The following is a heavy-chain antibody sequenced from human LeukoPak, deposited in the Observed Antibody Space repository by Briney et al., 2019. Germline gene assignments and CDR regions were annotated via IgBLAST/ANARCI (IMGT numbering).Heavy chain of an antibody. CDR2: ISYDGSNK. CDR3: ARDGATGTARSSFFDY. D-gene: IGHD1-1*01. V-gene: IGHV3-30-3*01. CDR1: GFTFSSYA. Sequence: AGGSLRLSCAASGFTFSSYAMHWVRQAPGKGLEWVAVISYDGSNKYYADSVKGRFIISRDNSKNTLNLQMNSLRAEDTAVYYCARDGATGTARSSFFDYWGQGTLVTVSS. J-gene: IGHJ4*02.